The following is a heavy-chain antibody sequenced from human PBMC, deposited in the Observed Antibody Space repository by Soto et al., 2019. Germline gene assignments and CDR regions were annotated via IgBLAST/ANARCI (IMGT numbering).Heavy chain of an antibody. Sequence: QVQLVQSGAEVKKPGSSVKVSCKASGGTFSSYAISWVRQAPGQGLEWMGGIIPIFGTASYAQKFQGRVTITADESTSTAYMELSSLRSEDTAVYYCARSEESSIAFNWFDPWGQGTLVTVSS. J-gene: IGHJ5*02. CDR1: GGTFSSYA. V-gene: IGHV1-69*01. CDR3: ARSEESSIAFNWFDP. D-gene: IGHD6-6*01. CDR2: IIPIFGTA.